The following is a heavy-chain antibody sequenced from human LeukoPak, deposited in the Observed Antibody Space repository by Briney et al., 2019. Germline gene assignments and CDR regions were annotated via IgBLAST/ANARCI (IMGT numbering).Heavy chain of an antibody. J-gene: IGHJ6*02. CDR2: IIPIFGTG. CDR3: ARVYCSTSSCYARYGMDV. D-gene: IGHD2-2*01. V-gene: IGHV1-69*13. Sequence: GASVKVSCKASGGTFSSYDISWVRQAPGQGLEWMGGIIPIFGTGNHAQKFQGRVTVTADESTSTAYMELSSLRSEDTAVYYCARVYCSTSSCYARYGMDVWGQGTTVTVSS. CDR1: GGTFSSYD.